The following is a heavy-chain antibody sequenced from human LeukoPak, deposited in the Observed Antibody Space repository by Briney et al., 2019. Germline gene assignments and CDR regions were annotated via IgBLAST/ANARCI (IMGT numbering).Heavy chain of an antibody. CDR1: GGSISSSSYY. V-gene: IGHV4-61*05. J-gene: IGHJ4*02. D-gene: IGHD5-18*01. CDR2: IYYSGST. Sequence: PSETLSLTCTVSGGSISSSSYYRGWIRQPPGKGLEWIGYIYYSGSTNYNPSLKSRVTISVDTSKNQFSLKLSSVTAADTAVYYCARALGYSYGYVYWGQGTLVTVSS. CDR3: ARALGYSYGYVY.